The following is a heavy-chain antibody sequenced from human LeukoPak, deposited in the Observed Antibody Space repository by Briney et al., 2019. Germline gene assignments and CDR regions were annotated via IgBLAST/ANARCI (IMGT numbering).Heavy chain of an antibody. CDR1: GYTFTSYY. J-gene: IGHJ6*03. Sequence: GASVKVSCKASGYTFTSYYMHWVRQAPGQGLEWMGIINPSGGSTSYAQKFQGRVTMTRDTSTSTVYMELSSLRSEDTAVYYCAASDIWSGYYTNYHYMDVWGKGTTVTVSS. V-gene: IGHV1-46*03. CDR3: AASDIWSGYYTNYHYMDV. CDR2: INPSGGST. D-gene: IGHD3-3*01.